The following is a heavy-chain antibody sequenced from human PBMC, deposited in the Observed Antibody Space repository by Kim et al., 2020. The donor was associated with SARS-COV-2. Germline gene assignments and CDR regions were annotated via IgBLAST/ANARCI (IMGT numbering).Heavy chain of an antibody. CDR2: ISTAGAA. Sequence: GGSLRLSCAASGFTFTDHYMNWVRQAPGEGLEWISRISTAGAAYYADSVKGRFTVSRDNAKNLLYLQMNSLRADDTAIYYCARDPDTSSKIDYWGQGTLV. CDR1: GFTFTDHY. D-gene: IGHD6-13*01. CDR3: ARDPDTSSKIDY. J-gene: IGHJ4*02. V-gene: IGHV3-11*01.